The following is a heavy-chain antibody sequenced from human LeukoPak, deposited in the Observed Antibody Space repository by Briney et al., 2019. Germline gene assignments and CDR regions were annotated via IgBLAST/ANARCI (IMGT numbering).Heavy chain of an antibody. V-gene: IGHV3-7*01. D-gene: IGHD3-9*01. CDR2: IKQDGSLI. CDR3: ARAPRADDIFFDS. CDR1: GFTFSDYY. J-gene: IGHJ4*02. Sequence: HPGGSLRLSCAAPGFTFSDYYMSWIRQAPGKGLEWVANIKQDGSLIYYVDSVKGRFTISRDNAKNSMYLQMNSLRAEDTAVYYCARAPRADDIFFDSWGQGTLVTVSS.